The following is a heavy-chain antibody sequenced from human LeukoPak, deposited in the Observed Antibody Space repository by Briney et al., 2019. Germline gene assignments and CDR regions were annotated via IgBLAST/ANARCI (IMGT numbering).Heavy chain of an antibody. D-gene: IGHD6-19*01. CDR3: AKDSQWLVQSAARWFDP. CDR2: IRYEGNYK. J-gene: IGHJ5*02. V-gene: IGHV3-30*02. Sequence: GGSLRLSCAAAGFTFSSYWMSWVRQAPGKGLEWVAFIRYEGNYKNYADSVKGPFTISRDNSKNTLYLQMNSLRAEDTAVYYCAKDSQWLVQSAARWFDPWGQGTLVTVSS. CDR1: GFTFSSYW.